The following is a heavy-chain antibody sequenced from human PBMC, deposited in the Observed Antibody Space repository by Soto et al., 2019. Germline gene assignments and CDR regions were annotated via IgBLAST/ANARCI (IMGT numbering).Heavy chain of an antibody. Sequence: ASVKVSCKASGYTFTSYGISWVRQAPGQGLEWMGWISAYNGNTSYAQKLQGRVTMTTDTSTSTAYMELRSLRSDDTAVYYCARDGSGSYYLYYYYGMDVWGQGTTVTVSS. CDR3: ARDGSGSYYLYYYYGMDV. V-gene: IGHV1-18*01. D-gene: IGHD3-10*01. CDR2: ISAYNGNT. CDR1: GYTFTSYG. J-gene: IGHJ6*02.